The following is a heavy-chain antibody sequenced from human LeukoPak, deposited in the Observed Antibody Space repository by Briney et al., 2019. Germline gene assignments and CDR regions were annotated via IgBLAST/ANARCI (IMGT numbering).Heavy chain of an antibody. J-gene: IGHJ6*03. CDR2: IWYDGSNK. V-gene: IGHV3-33*01. CDR3: ARDRRYGGTIFGVADYYYYYYMDV. CDR1: GFTFSSYG. D-gene: IGHD3-3*01. Sequence: GGSLRLSCAASGFTFSSYGMHWVRQAPGKGLEWVAVIWYDGSNKYYADPVKGRFTISRDNSKNTLYLQMNSLRAEDTAVYYCARDRRYGGTIFGVADYYYYYYMDVWGKGTTVTISS.